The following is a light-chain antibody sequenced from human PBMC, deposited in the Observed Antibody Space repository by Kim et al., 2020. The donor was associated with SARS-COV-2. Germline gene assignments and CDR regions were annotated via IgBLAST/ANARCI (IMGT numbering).Light chain of an antibody. CDR2: GAS. CDR1: QSVSSN. V-gene: IGKV3-15*01. Sequence: VSPGERPTLSCRASQSVSSNFAWYQQKPGQAPRLLIYGASTRATGIPARFSGSGSGTELTLTISSLQSEDFAVYYCQQYNNWPLYTFGQGTKLE. CDR3: QQYNNWPLYT. J-gene: IGKJ2*01.